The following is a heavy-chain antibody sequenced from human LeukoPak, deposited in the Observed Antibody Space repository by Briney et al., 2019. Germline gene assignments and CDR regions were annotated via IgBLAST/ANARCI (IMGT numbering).Heavy chain of an antibody. D-gene: IGHD3-10*01. CDR1: GYSFTSYW. V-gene: IGHV5-51*01. J-gene: IGHJ4*02. CDR2: IYPGDSDT. Sequence: GESLKISCKGSGYSFTSYWIGWVRQMPGKGLEWMGIIYPGDSDTRYSPSFQGQVTISADKSISTAYLQWSSLKASDTAMYYCARAWYGSGSYAAFDYWGQGTLVTVSS. CDR3: ARAWYGSGSYAAFDY.